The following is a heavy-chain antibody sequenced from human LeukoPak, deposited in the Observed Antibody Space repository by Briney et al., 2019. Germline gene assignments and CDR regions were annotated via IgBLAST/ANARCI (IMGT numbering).Heavy chain of an antibody. J-gene: IGHJ4*02. Sequence: GGSLRLSCAASGFTFSTYSMSWVRQAPGKGLEWVSAISGSGGSTYYADSVKGRFTTSRDNSKNTLYLQMNSLRAEDTAVYYCAKVGSSGYYFDYWGQGTLVTVSS. V-gene: IGHV3-23*01. D-gene: IGHD3-22*01. CDR2: ISGSGGST. CDR1: GFTFSTYS. CDR3: AKVGSSGYYFDY.